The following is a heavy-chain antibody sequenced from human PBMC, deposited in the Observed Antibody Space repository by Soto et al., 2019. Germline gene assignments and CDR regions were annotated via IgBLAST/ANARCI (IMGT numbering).Heavy chain of an antibody. Sequence: EVQLVESGGALIQPGGSLRLSCAASGFSINVTYLSWVRQAPGKGLEWLSVLYADGSTYYIDSVKGRFRISRHNSKNTLYLQMDNLRADDTAMYFCARTAEGDTPRTHWYFDLWGRGTPVTVSS. D-gene: IGHD6-25*01. V-gene: IGHV3-53*02. J-gene: IGHJ2*01. CDR3: ARTAEGDTPRTHWYFDL. CDR2: LYADGST. CDR1: GFSINVTY.